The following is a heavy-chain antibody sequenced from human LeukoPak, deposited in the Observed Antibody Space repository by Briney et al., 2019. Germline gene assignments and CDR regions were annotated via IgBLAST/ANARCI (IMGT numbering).Heavy chain of an antibody. V-gene: IGHV4-34*01. CDR2: INHSGST. Sequence: SETLSLTCAVYGGSSSGYYWSWIRQPPGKGLEWIGEINHSGSTNYNPSLKSRVTISVDTSKNQFSLKLSSVTAADVAVYYCARGEFVVPAALDVWGKGTTVTVSS. CDR3: ARGEFVVPAALDV. D-gene: IGHD2-2*01. CDR1: GGSSSGYY. J-gene: IGHJ6*04.